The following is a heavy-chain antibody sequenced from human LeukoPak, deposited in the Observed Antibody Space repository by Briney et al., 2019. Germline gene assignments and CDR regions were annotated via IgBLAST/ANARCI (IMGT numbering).Heavy chain of an antibody. V-gene: IGHV3-23*01. Sequence: GGSLRLSCAASGFTFSIYAMSRVRQAPGKGLEWVSAISGSGGSTYYADSVKGRFTISRDNSKNTLYPQINSLRSEDTAAYYCAKAAYSYGLPVDYWGQGTLVTVSS. CDR2: ISGSGGST. D-gene: IGHD5-18*01. J-gene: IGHJ4*02. CDR3: AKAAYSYGLPVDY. CDR1: GFTFSIYA.